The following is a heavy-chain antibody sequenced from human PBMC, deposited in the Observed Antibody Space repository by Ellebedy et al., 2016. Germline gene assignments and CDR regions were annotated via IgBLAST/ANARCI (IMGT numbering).Heavy chain of an antibody. Sequence: GGSLRLXCAVSGFPFRDYWMTWVRQAPGKGLEWVANVRQDGLEKYYADSVKGRFTISRDNSKNTLYLQMNSLRAEDTAVYYCARRGIAVDFDYWGQGTLVTVSS. CDR2: VRQDGLEK. J-gene: IGHJ4*02. D-gene: IGHD6-19*01. V-gene: IGHV3-7*01. CDR1: GFPFRDYW. CDR3: ARRGIAVDFDY.